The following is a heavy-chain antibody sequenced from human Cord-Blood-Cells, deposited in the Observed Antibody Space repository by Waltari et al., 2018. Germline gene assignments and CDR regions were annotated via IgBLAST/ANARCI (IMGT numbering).Heavy chain of an antibody. CDR2: IDYSGST. J-gene: IGHJ4*02. V-gene: IGHV4-39*01. Sequence: QLQLQESGPGLVKPSETLSLTCTVSGGSISSSSYYWGWIRQPPGKGLEWIGGIDYSGSTHYNRSLKRRVTISVDTSKNQFSLKLSSVTAADTAVYYCARPAYSSSWYFDYWGQGTLVTVSS. CDR1: GGSISSSSYY. D-gene: IGHD6-13*01. CDR3: ARPAYSSSWYFDY.